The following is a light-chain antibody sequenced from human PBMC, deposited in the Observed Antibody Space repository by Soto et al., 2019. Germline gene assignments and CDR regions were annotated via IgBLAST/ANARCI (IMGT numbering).Light chain of an antibody. Sequence: EMVMTQSPATLSVSPGERATLSCRASQTLSRNLAWYQQQPGQAPRLLIYGASTRATGIPARFSGSGSGTDFTLTISRLQSEDFAVYYCQQYDNCPHTFGQGTNLEI. CDR3: QQYDNCPHT. CDR1: QTLSRN. CDR2: GAS. V-gene: IGKV3-15*01. J-gene: IGKJ2*01.